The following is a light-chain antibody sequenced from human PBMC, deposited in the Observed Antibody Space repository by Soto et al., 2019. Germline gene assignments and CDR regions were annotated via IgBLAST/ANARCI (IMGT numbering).Light chain of an antibody. J-gene: IGKJ2*01. CDR3: QQYGSSSFT. V-gene: IGKV3-20*01. CDR1: QSVASSY. CDR2: GAS. Sequence: EIVLTQSPGTLSLSPGEGATLSCRASQSVASSYLAWYQQKPGQAPRLIIYGASNRATGTPDRFSGGGSGTDFSLIISRLEPEDFAVYYCQQYGSSSFTFGQGTKLEIK.